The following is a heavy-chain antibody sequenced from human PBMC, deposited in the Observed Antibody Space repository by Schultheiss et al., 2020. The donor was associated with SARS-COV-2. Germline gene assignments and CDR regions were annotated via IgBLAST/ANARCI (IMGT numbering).Heavy chain of an antibody. CDR3: VLWFRELFVLHIDY. D-gene: IGHD3-10*01. Sequence: SETLSLTCTVSGGSITGYYWSWIRQPPGKGLEWIGYIYYSGSTNYNPSLKSRVTISVDTSKNQFSLKLSSVTAADTAVYFCVLWFRELFVLHIDYWGQGILVTVSS. J-gene: IGHJ4*02. CDR2: IYYSGST. CDR1: GGSITGYY. V-gene: IGHV4-59*08.